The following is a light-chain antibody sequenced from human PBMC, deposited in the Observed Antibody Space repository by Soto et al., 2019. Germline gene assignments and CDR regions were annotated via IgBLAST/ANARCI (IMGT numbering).Light chain of an antibody. J-gene: IGLJ1*01. Sequence: QSALTQSASVSGSPGQSITISCTGTSSDVGGYNYVSWYQQHPGKAPKLMIYDASNRPSGVSNRFSGSKSGNTASLTISGLQAEDEADYYCSSYTSSSTLLFGTGTKVTVL. CDR1: SSDVGGYNY. CDR3: SSYTSSSTLL. CDR2: DAS. V-gene: IGLV2-14*01.